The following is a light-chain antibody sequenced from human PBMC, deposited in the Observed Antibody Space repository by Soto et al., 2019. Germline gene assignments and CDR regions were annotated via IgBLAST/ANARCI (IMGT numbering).Light chain of an antibody. Sequence: QSVLTQPASVSGSHGQSITISCTGTSSDVGGYNYVSWYQQHPGKAPKLMIYDVSNRPSGVSNRFSGSKSGNTASLTISGLQAEDEADYYCSSYTSSSTRVFGTVTKLTVL. V-gene: IGLV2-14*01. J-gene: IGLJ1*01. CDR2: DVS. CDR1: SSDVGGYNY. CDR3: SSYTSSSTRV.